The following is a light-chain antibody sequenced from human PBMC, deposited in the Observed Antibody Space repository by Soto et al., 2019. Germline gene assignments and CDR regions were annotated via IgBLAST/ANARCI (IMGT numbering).Light chain of an antibody. J-gene: IGKJ4*01. CDR2: DAY. Sequence: VMTQSPATLSLSPGDRATLSCRDSQSVSSYLAWYQQKPGQAPRLLIYDAYNRATGIPARFSGSGSGTDFTLTISSLEPEDFAVYYCQQSSNWPPITFGGGTKVDIK. V-gene: IGKV3-11*01. CDR3: QQSSNWPPIT. CDR1: QSVSSY.